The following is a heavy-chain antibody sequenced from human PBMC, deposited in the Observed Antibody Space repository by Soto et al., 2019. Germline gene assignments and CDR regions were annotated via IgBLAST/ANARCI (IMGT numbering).Heavy chain of an antibody. CDR3: ARDGYDGSGSPYPAY. CDR1: GGSMSEYF. V-gene: IGHV4-59*01. CDR2: IYYLGST. D-gene: IGHD3-10*01. Sequence: SGTLSLTCTVSGGSMSEYFWSWIRQSPGKGLEWIGYIYYLGSTDYNPSLKSRVTISVDTSKRQFSLRLTSVTAADTAVHYSARDGYDGSGSPYPAYWGPGTQVTVS. J-gene: IGHJ4*02.